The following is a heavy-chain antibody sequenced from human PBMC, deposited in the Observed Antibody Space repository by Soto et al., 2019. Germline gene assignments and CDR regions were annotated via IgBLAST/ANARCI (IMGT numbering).Heavy chain of an antibody. D-gene: IGHD1-1*01. CDR3: ATWHEREHAYDV. CDR1: GFTISGKKY. V-gene: IGHV3-53*01. CDR2: LYDLDGS. Sequence: DVQLVESGGGLIQPGESLRLSCAAFGFTISGKKYVAWVRQAPGKALEWVSALYDLDGSFYAASVKGRFTTSSDSSKTTVYLQMNDLRPDDTAVYYCATWHEREHAYDVWGQGTTVTVSS. J-gene: IGHJ3*01.